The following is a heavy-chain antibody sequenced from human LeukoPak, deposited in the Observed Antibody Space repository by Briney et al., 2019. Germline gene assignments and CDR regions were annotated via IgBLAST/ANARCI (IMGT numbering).Heavy chain of an antibody. CDR3: ATAGRILWFGELLS. CDR1: GGSISSGDYY. CDR2: IDYSGST. J-gene: IGHJ4*02. Sequence: SQTLSLTCTVSGGSISSGDYYWSWMRQPPGKGLGWIGYIDYSGSTYYNPSLKTSVTLSVDTSKNQFPLTPSSVTPADTAVYYRATAGRILWFGELLSRGQRTLVTVSS. V-gene: IGHV4-30-4*08. D-gene: IGHD3-10*01.